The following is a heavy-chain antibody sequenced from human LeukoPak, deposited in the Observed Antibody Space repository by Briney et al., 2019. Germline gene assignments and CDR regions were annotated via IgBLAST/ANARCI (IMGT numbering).Heavy chain of an antibody. J-gene: IGHJ6*03. CDR3: GSFPLSNYDFWSGDYYMDV. CDR1: GGSFSGYY. V-gene: IGHV4-34*01. Sequence: SETLSLTCAVYGGSFSGYYWTWIRQSPGRGLEWIGEVHYSGSATYNPSLKSRVTISVDTSINQFSLKLSSVTAADTAVYYCGSFPLSNYDFWSGDYYMDVWGKGTTVTVSS. CDR2: VHYSGSA. D-gene: IGHD3-3*01.